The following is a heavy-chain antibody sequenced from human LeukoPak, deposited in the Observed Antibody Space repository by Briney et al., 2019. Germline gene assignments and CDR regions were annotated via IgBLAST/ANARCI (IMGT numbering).Heavy chain of an antibody. CDR3: ARAPSYTIYYHYMDV. CDR2: ISPYNGNT. D-gene: IGHD3-10*01. V-gene: IGHV1-18*01. J-gene: IGHJ6*03. Sequence: ASVKVSCKASGYTFTNYGISWVRQAPGQGLEWMGWISPYNGNTDYAQKLQGRVTLTTDTSTSTAYMEMRSLRSDDTAVYYCARAPSYTIYYHYMDVWGKGTTVTISS. CDR1: GYTFTNYG.